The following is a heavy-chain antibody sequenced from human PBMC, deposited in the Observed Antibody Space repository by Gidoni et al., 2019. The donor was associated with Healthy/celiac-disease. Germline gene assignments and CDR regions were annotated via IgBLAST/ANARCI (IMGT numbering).Heavy chain of an antibody. J-gene: IGHJ4*02. V-gene: IGHV3-33*01. D-gene: IGHD1-26*01. CDR1: GFLFSSYG. CDR2: IWYDVSNK. CDR3: ARDLLAVGATITYYFDY. Sequence: QVQLVESGGGVVQPGRSLRLSCAASGFLFSSYGMHWVRQAPGKGLEWVAVIWYDVSNKYDADSVKGRFTISRDNSKNTLYLQMNSLRAEDTAVYYCARDLLAVGATITYYFDYWGQGTLVTVSS.